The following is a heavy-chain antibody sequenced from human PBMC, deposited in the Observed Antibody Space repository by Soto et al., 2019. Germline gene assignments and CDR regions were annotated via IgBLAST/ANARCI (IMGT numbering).Heavy chain of an antibody. Sequence: QVQLVQSGAEEKEPGASVKVSCKASGYSFPSYGVNWVRQAPGQRLEWMGCINAGNGNTVYSQKFQGRVTFTMEASATTAYMELSSLRSEDTAMFYCARSGDPGITVTGPFDSWGQGTLVTVSS. CDR1: GYSFPSYG. V-gene: IGHV1-3*05. J-gene: IGHJ4*02. D-gene: IGHD2-21*02. CDR2: INAGNGNT. CDR3: ARSGDPGITVTGPFDS.